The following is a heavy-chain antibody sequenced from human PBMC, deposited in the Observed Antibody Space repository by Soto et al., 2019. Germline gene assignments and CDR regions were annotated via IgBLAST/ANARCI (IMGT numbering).Heavy chain of an antibody. CDR1: GGSISSYY. D-gene: IGHD5-12*01. CDR2: IYYSGST. J-gene: IGHJ4*02. Sequence: QVQLQESGPGLVKPSETLSLTCTVSGGSISSYYWSWIRQPPGKGLEWIGYIYYSGSTNYNPSRXLXAXIXLATSTNQYALKLSSVPAADTGVQYCARAYGGYADYWGQGALVTVSS. CDR3: ARAYGGYADY. V-gene: IGHV4-59*01.